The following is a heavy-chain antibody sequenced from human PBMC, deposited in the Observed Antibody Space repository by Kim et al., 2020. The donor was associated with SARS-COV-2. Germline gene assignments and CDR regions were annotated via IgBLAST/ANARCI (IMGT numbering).Heavy chain of an antibody. Sequence: GGSLRLSCAASGFTFSSYDMHWVRQATGKGLEWVSAIGTAGDTYYPGSVKGRFTISRENAKNSLYLQMNSLRAGDTAVSYCARGVQLWSRVYYYYYMDVWGKGTTVSVSS. CDR2: IGTAGDT. CDR3: ARGVQLWSRVYYYYYMDV. CDR1: GFTFSSYD. V-gene: IGHV3-13*01. J-gene: IGHJ6*03. D-gene: IGHD5-18*01.